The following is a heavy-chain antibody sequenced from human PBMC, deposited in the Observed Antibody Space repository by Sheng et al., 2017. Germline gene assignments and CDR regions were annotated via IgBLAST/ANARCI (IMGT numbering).Heavy chain of an antibody. Sequence: QVQLVQSGAEVKKPGASVKVSCKASGYTFTSYAMHWVRQAPGQRLEWMGWINAGNGNTKYSQKFQGRVTITRDTSASTAYMELSSLRSEDTAVYYCARGSNYDFWSGSWFDPLGPGNPGHRLL. V-gene: IGHV1-3*01. J-gene: IGHJ5*02. CDR1: GYTFTSYA. D-gene: IGHD3-3*01. CDR2: INAGNGNT. CDR3: ARGSNYDFWSGSWFDP.